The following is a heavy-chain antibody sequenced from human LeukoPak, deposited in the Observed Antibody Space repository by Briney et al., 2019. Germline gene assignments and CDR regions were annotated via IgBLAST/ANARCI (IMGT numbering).Heavy chain of an antibody. D-gene: IGHD3-10*01. CDR3: ARGRFSDY. CDR1: GFSFSTFW. V-gene: IGHV3-7*01. J-gene: IGHJ4*02. CDR2: IKYDGSAE. Sequence: GGSLRLSCAASGFSFSTFWMSWVRQAPGKGLEWVADIKYDGSAEYYVDSVKGRFTISRDNAKNSLFLQMDSLRAEDTALYYCARGRFSDYWGQGALIAVSP.